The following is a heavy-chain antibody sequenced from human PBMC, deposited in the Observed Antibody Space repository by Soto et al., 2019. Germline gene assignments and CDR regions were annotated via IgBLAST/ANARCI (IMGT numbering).Heavy chain of an antibody. V-gene: IGHV4-30-4*01. D-gene: IGHD1-26*01. Sequence: QVQLQESGPGLVKPSQTLSLTCTVSGGSISSGDYYWSWIRQPPGKGLEWIGYIDYSGCTYYNPSLKSRVTISVDTSKNQFSLKLSSVTAADTAVYYCARAKMLGVGATYYFDYWGQGTMVTVSS. CDR2: IDYSGCT. CDR1: GGSISSGDYY. CDR3: ARAKMLGVGATYYFDY. J-gene: IGHJ4*02.